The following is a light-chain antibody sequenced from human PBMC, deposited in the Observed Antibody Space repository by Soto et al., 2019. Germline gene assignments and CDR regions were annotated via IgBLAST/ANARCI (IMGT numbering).Light chain of an antibody. V-gene: IGKV3-20*01. Sequence: EIIFTQSPDTLSLSPGERATPSCRASQTVNSNYLAWCQQRPGQAPRLLIYGASTRAAGIPDRFSGSGSGTDFTLTITRLEPEDSAVYFCQQYTGPPTTFGQGHDWRL. CDR1: QTVNSNY. CDR3: QQYTGPPTT. CDR2: GAS. J-gene: IGKJ5*01.